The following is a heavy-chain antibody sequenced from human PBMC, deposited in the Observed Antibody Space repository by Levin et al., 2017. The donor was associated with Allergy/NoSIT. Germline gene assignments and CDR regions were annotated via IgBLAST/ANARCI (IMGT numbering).Heavy chain of an antibody. CDR3: ARDRGRGGSVDV. J-gene: IGHJ6*02. D-gene: IGHD1-26*01. CDR2: IYYSGST. Sequence: SQTLSLTCTVSGGSISSGDYYWSWIRQPPGKGLEWIGYIYYSGSTYYNPSLKSRVTISVDTSKNQFSLKLSSVTAADTAVYYCARDRGRGGSVDVWGQGTTVTVSS. V-gene: IGHV4-30-4*01. CDR1: GGSISSGDYY.